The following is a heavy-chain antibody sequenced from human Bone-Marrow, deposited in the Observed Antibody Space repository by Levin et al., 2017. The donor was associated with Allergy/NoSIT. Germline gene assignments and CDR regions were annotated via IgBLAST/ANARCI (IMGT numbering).Heavy chain of an antibody. J-gene: IGHJ4*02. D-gene: IGHD5-18*01. CDR3: AKDSRTWDTVMSFDY. V-gene: IGHV3-21*01. Sequence: LSLTCVASGFTFSTYTMNWVRQAPGKGLEWVSSITDTSTYIYYADSVKGRFTISRDNAKNSLFLQMNSLRAEDTAVYYCAKDSRTWDTVMSFDYWGQGALVTVSS. CDR1: GFTFSTYT. CDR2: ITDTSTYI.